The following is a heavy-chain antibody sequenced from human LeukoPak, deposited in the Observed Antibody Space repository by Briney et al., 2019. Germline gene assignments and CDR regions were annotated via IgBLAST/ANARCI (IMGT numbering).Heavy chain of an antibody. CDR1: GGSIRSSYYY. Sequence: SETLSLTCTVSGGSIRSSYYYWGWIRQPPGKGLEWIGSIYDSGSTYYNPSLKSRVTISVDTSKNQFSLKLNSVTAADTAVYYCARRAMTYGPKPFFDYWGQGTLVTVSS. CDR2: IYDSGST. CDR3: ARRAMTYGPKPFFDY. V-gene: IGHV4-39*01. D-gene: IGHD2-21*02. J-gene: IGHJ4*02.